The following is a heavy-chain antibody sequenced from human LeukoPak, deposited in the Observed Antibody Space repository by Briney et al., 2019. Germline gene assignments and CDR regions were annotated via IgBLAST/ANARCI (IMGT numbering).Heavy chain of an antibody. D-gene: IGHD6-13*01. CDR2: IYPGDSDT. J-gene: IGHJ4*02. V-gene: IGHV5-51*01. CDR1: VYSFTSYW. Sequence: GESLKISCKGSVYSFTSYWIGWVRQIPGKNLEWMGIIYPGDSDTRYSPSFQGQGTTSARKATSTAHLQWSSLKAWDTAMYYCARSAGTPLYYFDYWGEGTLVTVSS. CDR3: ARSAGTPLYYFDY.